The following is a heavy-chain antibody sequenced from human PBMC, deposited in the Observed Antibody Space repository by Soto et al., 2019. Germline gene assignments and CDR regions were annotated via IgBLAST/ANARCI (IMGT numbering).Heavy chain of an antibody. CDR1: GFRFDDYW. J-gene: IGHJ5*02. V-gene: IGHV3-7*01. CDR2: INKDGSER. Sequence: PGGSLRLSCVASGFRFDDYWMNWVRQAPGKGLEWVAIINKDGSERYYVDSVKGRFTISGDNSKDSLFLQMESLGAEDTALYYCARDGHTTNDDDRWGQGTRVTVSS. D-gene: IGHD2-2*01. CDR3: ARDGHTTNDDDR.